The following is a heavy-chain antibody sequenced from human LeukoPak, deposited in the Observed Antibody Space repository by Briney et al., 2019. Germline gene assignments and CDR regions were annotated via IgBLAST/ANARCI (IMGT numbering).Heavy chain of an antibody. CDR2: IYHSGST. J-gene: IGHJ4*02. Sequence: PSQTLSLTCTVSGGSISSGGYYWSWIRQPPGKGLEWIGYIYHSGSTYYSPSLKSRVTISVDRSKNQFSLKLSSVPAADTAVYYCARSERDDFWSGFFDYWGQGTLVTVSS. V-gene: IGHV4-30-2*01. CDR1: GGSISSGGYY. CDR3: ARSERDDFWSGFFDY. D-gene: IGHD3-3*01.